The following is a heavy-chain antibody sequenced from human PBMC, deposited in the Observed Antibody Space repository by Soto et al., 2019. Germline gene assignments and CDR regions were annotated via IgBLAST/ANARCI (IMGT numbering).Heavy chain of an antibody. CDR3: ARRLTLRGIAAAGNWFDP. V-gene: IGHV1-3*01. Sequence: ASVKVSCKASGYTFTSYAMHWVRQAPGQRLEWMGWINAGNGNTKYSQKFQGRVTITRDTSASTAYMELSSLRSEDTAVYYCARRLTLRGIAAAGNWFDPWGQGTLVTVSS. CDR2: INAGNGNT. D-gene: IGHD6-13*01. J-gene: IGHJ5*02. CDR1: GYTFTSYA.